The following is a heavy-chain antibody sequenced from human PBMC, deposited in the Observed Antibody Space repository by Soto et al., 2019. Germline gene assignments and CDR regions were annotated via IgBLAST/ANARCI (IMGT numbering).Heavy chain of an antibody. D-gene: IGHD3-9*01. V-gene: IGHV4-59*08. CDR3: ARHPGYYGILTGYTTYYFDY. J-gene: IGHJ4*02. Sequence: QVQLQESGPGLVKPSETLSLTCTVSGGSIGTYYWSWIRQPPGKGLEWIGYIYYRGNTDYNPSLNRRATISLDTPKNQFSLKLSPVTAADTAVYYCARHPGYYGILTGYTTYYFDYWGQGIVVTVSS. CDR1: GGSIGTYY. CDR2: IYYRGNT.